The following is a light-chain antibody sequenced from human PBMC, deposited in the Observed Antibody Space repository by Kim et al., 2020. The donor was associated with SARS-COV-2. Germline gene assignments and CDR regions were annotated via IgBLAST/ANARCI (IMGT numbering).Light chain of an antibody. CDR3: HQDCSSSPT. V-gene: IGKV3-20*01. CDR2: GAS. Sequence: EIVLTQSPVTVSLSPGDRASLSCRASHSVSSSYLAWYQQKPGQAPRLLIYGASSRATGIPDRFSGSGSRTDFTLTISKLEPEDVAVYYWHQDCSSSPTFGRGTKVDIK. CDR1: HSVSSSY. J-gene: IGKJ4*01.